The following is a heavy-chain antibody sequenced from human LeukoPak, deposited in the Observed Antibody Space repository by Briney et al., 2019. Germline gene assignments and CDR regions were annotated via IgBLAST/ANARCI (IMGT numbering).Heavy chain of an antibody. CDR1: GGSISSGGYY. D-gene: IGHD6-13*01. CDR2: IYHSGST. V-gene: IGHV4-30-2*01. Sequence: PSQTLSLTCTVSGGSISSGGYYWSWIRQPPGKGLEWIGYIYHSGSTYYNPSLKSRVTMSVDRSKNQFSLKLSSVTAEDTAVYYCARDDGYSSSPTGFDYWGQGTLVTVSS. J-gene: IGHJ4*02. CDR3: ARDDGYSSSPTGFDY.